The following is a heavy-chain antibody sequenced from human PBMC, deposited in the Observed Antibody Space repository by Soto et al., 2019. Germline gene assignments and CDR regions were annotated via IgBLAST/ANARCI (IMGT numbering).Heavy chain of an antibody. CDR1: GGTFSSYA. CDR2: IIPIFGTA. Sequence: QVQLVQSGAEVKKPGSSVKVSCKASGGTFSSYAISWVRQAPGQGLEWMGGIIPIFGTANYAQKFQGRVKISAVESTSTAYMELSSLRSEDTAVYYCAREVSYDFWSGSLSWFDPWGQGTLVTVSS. V-gene: IGHV1-69*01. CDR3: AREVSYDFWSGSLSWFDP. J-gene: IGHJ5*02. D-gene: IGHD3-3*01.